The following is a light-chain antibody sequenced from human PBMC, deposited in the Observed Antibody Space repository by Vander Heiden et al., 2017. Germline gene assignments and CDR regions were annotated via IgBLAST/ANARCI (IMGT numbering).Light chain of an antibody. CDR2: YAS. V-gene: IGKV3-11*01. CDR1: QSVTSN. CDR3: QQRSNWPFIT. J-gene: IGKJ5*01. Sequence: EIVLTQSPATLSLSPGERATPSCRASQSVTSNLAWYQQNPGQAPRLLIYYASNRATGSPARFSGSGSGTDFTLTISSLEQEDFAVDYCQQRSNWPFITFGQGTRLEIK.